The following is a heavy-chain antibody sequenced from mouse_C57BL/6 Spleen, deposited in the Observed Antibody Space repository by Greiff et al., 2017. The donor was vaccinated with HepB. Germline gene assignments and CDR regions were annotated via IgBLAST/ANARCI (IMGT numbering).Heavy chain of an antibody. Sequence: EVQLQQSGPELVKPGASVKISCKASGYTFTDYYMNWVKQSHGKSLEWIGDINPNNGGTSYNQKFKGKATLTVDKSSSTAYMGLRSLTSEDSAVYYCARGVAKDWYFDVWGTGTTVTVSS. D-gene: IGHD1-1*01. J-gene: IGHJ1*03. V-gene: IGHV1-26*01. CDR2: INPNNGGT. CDR3: ARGVAKDWYFDV. CDR1: GYTFTDYY.